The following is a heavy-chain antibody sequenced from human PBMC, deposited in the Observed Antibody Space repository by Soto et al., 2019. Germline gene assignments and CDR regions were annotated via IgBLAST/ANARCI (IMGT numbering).Heavy chain of an antibody. CDR2: ISYDGSNK. J-gene: IGHJ4*02. V-gene: IGHV3-30*03. D-gene: IGHD1-26*01. CDR1: GFTFSSYG. CDR3: ARSPYSVSYLAYFDY. Sequence: QVQLVESGGGVVQXXXSLRLSCAASGFTFSSYGMHWVRQAPGKGLEWVAVISYDGSNKYYADSVKGRFTISRDNSKNTLYLQMNSLRAEDTAVYYCARSPYSVSYLAYFDYWGQGTLVTVSS.